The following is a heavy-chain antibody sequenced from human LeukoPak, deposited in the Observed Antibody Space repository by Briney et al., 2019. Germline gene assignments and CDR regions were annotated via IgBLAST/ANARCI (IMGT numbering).Heavy chain of an antibody. D-gene: IGHD3-22*01. J-gene: IGHJ4*02. Sequence: SETLSLTCTVSGGSISSGGYYWSCIRQHPGKGLECIGYIYYSGSTYYNPSLKSRVTISVDTSKNQFSLKLSSVTAADTAVYYCARDLPYSSGYGGVGYWGQGTLVTVSS. CDR2: IYYSGST. CDR3: ARDLPYSSGYGGVGY. V-gene: IGHV4-31*03. CDR1: GGSISSGGYY.